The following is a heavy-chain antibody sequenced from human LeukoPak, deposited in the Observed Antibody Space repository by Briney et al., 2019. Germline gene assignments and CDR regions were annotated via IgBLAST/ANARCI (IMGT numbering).Heavy chain of an antibody. CDR2: IYTSGST. CDR3: ARVTGYMIENYFDY. Sequence: SETLSLTCTVSGGSISYYWSWIRQPAGKGLEWIGRIYTSGSTNYNPSLKSRVTISVKTSKNQFSLKLSSVTAADTAIYYCARVTGYMIENYFDYWGQGPLVTVSS. J-gene: IGHJ4*02. V-gene: IGHV4-4*07. D-gene: IGHD3-22*01. CDR1: GGSISYY.